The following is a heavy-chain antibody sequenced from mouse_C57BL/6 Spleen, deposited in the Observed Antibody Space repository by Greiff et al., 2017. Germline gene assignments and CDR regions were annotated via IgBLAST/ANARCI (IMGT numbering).Heavy chain of an antibody. D-gene: IGHD2-2*01. J-gene: IGHJ3*01. CDR2: ISGGGGNT. CDR1: GFTFSSYT. CDR3: ARDGVTGFAY. Sequence: EVKLVESGGGLVKPGGSLKLSCAASGFTFSSYTMSWVRQTPEKRLEWVATISGGGGNTYYPDSVKGRFTISRDNAKTTLYLQMSSLRSEDTALYYCARDGVTGFAYWGQGTLVTVSA. V-gene: IGHV5-9*01.